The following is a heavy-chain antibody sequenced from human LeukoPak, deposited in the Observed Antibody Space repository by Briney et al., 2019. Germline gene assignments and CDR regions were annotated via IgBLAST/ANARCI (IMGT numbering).Heavy chain of an antibody. V-gene: IGHV3-7*01. D-gene: IGHD3-16*01. Sequence: GGSLRLSCVASGFTVRRYLMSWVRRAPGKGLEWVANIKEGGSEKYYADFVKGRFTISRDNAKNSLFLEMDSLRDGDTVVYYCAEEREMGTVWDIFEYWGQGALVTVSS. CDR2: IKEGGSEK. CDR1: GFTVRRYL. J-gene: IGHJ4*02. CDR3: AEEREMGTVWDIFEY.